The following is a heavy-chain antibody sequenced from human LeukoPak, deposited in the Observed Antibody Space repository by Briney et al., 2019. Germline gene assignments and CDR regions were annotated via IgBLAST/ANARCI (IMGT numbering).Heavy chain of an antibody. D-gene: IGHD1-20*01. Sequence: ASVKVSCKASGYTFTGYYMHWVRQAPGQGLEWMGWINPNSGGTNYAQKFQGWVTMTRDTSISTAYMELSRLRSDDTAVYYCARGGITGTTRGPTRLNDAFDIWGQGTMVTVSS. CDR3: ARGGITGTTRGPTRLNDAFDI. CDR1: GYTFTGYY. V-gene: IGHV1-2*04. CDR2: INPNSGGT. J-gene: IGHJ3*02.